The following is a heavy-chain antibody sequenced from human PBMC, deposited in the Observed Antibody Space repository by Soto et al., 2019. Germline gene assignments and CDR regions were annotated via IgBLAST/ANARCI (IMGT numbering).Heavy chain of an antibody. J-gene: IGHJ5*02. CDR2: LSYNGNKK. Sequence: LRLSCAASGSTFTAFGMHWVRQAPGKGLEWVAGLSYNGNKKYYGDSVKGRFTISRDNSKKILYLEMTSLRKEDSAVYFCAKLGGSQNDFNRFDPWGQGTLVTVSS. D-gene: IGHD1-1*01. CDR3: AKLGGSQNDFNRFDP. CDR1: GSTFTAFG. V-gene: IGHV3-30*18.